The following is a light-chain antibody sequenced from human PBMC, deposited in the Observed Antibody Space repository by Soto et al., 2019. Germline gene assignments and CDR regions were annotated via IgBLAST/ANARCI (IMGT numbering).Light chain of an antibody. Sequence: QYVLTQPPSLSGAPGQRVTISCSGSISNLGAGYDVQWYRQFPGTAPKLLIYANSVRPSGVPDRFSGSKSGTSASLAITGLQAEDEADYYCQSYDSSLIVSKVFGTGTKVTVL. V-gene: IGLV1-40*01. CDR2: ANS. J-gene: IGLJ1*01. CDR3: QSYDSSLIVSKV. CDR1: ISNLGAGYD.